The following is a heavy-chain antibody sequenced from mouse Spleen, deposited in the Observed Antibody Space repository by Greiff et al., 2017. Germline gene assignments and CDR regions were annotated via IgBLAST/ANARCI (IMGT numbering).Heavy chain of an antibody. Sequence: VHLVESGPELVKPGASVKISCKASGYTFTDYYINWVKQRPGQGLEWIGWIFPGSGSTYYNEKFKGKATLTVDKSSSTAYMLLSSLTSEDSAVYFCARWGYDYDGAMDYWGQGTSVTVSS. CDR3: ARWGYDYDGAMDY. CDR2: IFPGSGST. CDR1: GYTFTDYY. D-gene: IGHD2-4*01. V-gene: IGHV1-75*01. J-gene: IGHJ4*01.